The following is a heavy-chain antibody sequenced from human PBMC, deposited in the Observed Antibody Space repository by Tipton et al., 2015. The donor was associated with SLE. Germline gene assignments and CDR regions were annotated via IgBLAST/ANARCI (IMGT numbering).Heavy chain of an antibody. CDR2: IYYSGNT. Sequence: LRLSCTVSGASISSYYWSWIRQPPGKGLEWIGYIYYSGNTNYNPSLKNRVTISVDTSKNQFSLKLSSVTAADTAVYYCARALEAAAPPDCWGQGTLVTVSS. J-gene: IGHJ4*02. V-gene: IGHV4-59*01. CDR3: ARALEAAAPPDC. D-gene: IGHD6-13*01. CDR1: GASISSYY.